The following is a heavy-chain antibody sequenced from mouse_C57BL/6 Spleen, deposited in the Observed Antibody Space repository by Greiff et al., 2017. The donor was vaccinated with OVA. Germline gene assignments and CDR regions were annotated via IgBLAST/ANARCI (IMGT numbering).Heavy chain of an antibody. CDR2: IYPGSGST. Sequence: QVQLKQSGAELVKPGASVKMSCKASGYTFTSYWITWVKQRPGQGLEWIGDIYPGSGSTNYNEKFKSKATLTVDTSSSTAYMQLSSLTSEDSAVYYCARGELFFDYWGQGTTLTVSS. V-gene: IGHV1-55*01. CDR1: GYTFTSYW. J-gene: IGHJ2*01. CDR3: ARGELFFDY.